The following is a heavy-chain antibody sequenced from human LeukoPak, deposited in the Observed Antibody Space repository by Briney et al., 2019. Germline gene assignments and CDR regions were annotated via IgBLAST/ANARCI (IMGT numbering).Heavy chain of an antibody. Sequence: SETLSLTCAVYGGSFSGYYWSWIRQPPGKGLEWIGEINHSVSTNYNPSLKSRVTISVDTSKNQFSLKLSSVTAADTAVYYCARHVRYCSSTSCYIDYYYYYYMDVWGKGTTVTVSS. D-gene: IGHD2-2*02. CDR3: ARHVRYCSSTSCYIDYYYYYYMDV. CDR2: INHSVST. J-gene: IGHJ6*03. V-gene: IGHV4-34*01. CDR1: GGSFSGYY.